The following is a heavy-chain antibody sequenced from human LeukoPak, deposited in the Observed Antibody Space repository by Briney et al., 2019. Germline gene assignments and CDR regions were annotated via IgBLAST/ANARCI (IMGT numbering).Heavy chain of an antibody. V-gene: IGHV3-7*01. D-gene: IGHD6-13*01. CDR2: IKQDGSEK. Sequence: GGSLRLSCTASGFNFSNYWMSWVRQAPGKGLEWVANIKQDGSEKYYVDSVKGRFTISRDNAKNSLYLQMNSLRAEDTAVYYCARGKIAAAGFFDYWGQGTLVTVSS. J-gene: IGHJ4*02. CDR1: GFNFSNYW. CDR3: ARGKIAAAGFFDY.